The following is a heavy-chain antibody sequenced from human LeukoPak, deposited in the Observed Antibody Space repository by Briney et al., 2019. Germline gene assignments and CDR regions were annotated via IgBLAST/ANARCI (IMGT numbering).Heavy chain of an antibody. CDR2: IKQDGSEK. D-gene: IGHD6-25*01. V-gene: IGHV3-7*03. CDR3: ARGSGWLDY. Sequence: GGSLRLSCAASAFTFSNYWMSWVRQAPGKGLEWVANIKQDGSEKKYVESVKGRFTISRDNAKNSLYLQMNSLGVDDMAVYYCARGSGWLDYWGQGTLVTVFS. J-gene: IGHJ4*02. CDR1: AFTFSNYW.